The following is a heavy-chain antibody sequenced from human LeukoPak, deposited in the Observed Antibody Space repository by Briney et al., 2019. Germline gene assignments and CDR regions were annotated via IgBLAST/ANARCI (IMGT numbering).Heavy chain of an antibody. CDR2: ISAYNGNT. V-gene: IGHV1-18*01. D-gene: IGHD5-18*01. J-gene: IGHJ4*02. Sequence: ASVKVSCKASGYTFNRNAINWVRQAPGQGLEWMGWISAYNGNTNYAQKLQGRVTMTTDTSTSTAYMELRSLRSDDTAVYYCARAGYPMLDYWGQGTLVTVSS. CDR3: ARAGYPMLDY. CDR1: GYTFNRNA.